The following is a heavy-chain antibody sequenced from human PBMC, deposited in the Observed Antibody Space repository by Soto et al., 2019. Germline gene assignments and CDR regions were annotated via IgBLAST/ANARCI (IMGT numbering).Heavy chain of an antibody. D-gene: IGHD6-25*01. CDR2: ISGSSSGT. Sequence: EARLLESGGGLIQPGGSLRLACEASGFNFGAYAMSWVRQAPGKGLEWVSGISGSSSGTYYTDSVKGRFTISRDNSKNTVYLQMNSLTTEDTAVYFCARDRSDSSRADSFDIWGQGTMVTVSS. J-gene: IGHJ3*02. CDR3: ARDRSDSSRADSFDI. V-gene: IGHV3-23*01. CDR1: GFNFGAYA.